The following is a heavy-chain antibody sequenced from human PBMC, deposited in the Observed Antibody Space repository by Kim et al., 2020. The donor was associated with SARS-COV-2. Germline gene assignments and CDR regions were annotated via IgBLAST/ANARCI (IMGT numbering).Heavy chain of an antibody. CDR2: ADYSAGIDYSGTT. Sequence: SETLSLTCTVSGGSIRSSSHYWGWIRQPPGKGLEWIGSADYSAGIDYSGTTSYSPSLKSRVTISGDASKNQFSLNLRSVTAADAAVYYCASLRMTGDGGRGICDYWGQGTVVTVSS. D-gene: IGHD7-27*01. CDR3: ASLRMTGDGGRGICDY. V-gene: IGHV4-39*01. CDR1: GGSIRSSSHY. J-gene: IGHJ4*02.